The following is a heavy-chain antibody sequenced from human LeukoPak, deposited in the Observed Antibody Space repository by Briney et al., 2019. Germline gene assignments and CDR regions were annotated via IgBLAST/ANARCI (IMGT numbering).Heavy chain of an antibody. Sequence: ASETLSLTCAVYGGSFSGYYWSWIRQPPGKGLEWIGEINHSGSTNYNPSLKSRVTISVDTSKNQFSLKLSSVTAADTAVYYCARHSKFRGYLFDPWGQGTLVTVSS. V-gene: IGHV4-34*01. J-gene: IGHJ5*02. CDR3: ARHSKFRGYLFDP. CDR1: GGSFSGYY. D-gene: IGHD3-22*01. CDR2: INHSGST.